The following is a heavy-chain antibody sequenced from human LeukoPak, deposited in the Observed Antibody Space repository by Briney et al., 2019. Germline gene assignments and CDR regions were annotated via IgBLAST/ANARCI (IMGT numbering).Heavy chain of an antibody. D-gene: IGHD4-17*01. V-gene: IGHV2-70*11. Sequence: SGPTLVNPTQTLTLTCTFSGFSLNTPAMCVSWIRQPPGKALEWLARIDWDGDKAYNTFLKARLTISKDTSKNQVVLTMTNMDPVDTATYFCARTVYGDYRYSDPWGQGTLVTVSS. J-gene: IGHJ5*02. CDR1: GFSLNTPAMC. CDR2: IDWDGDK. CDR3: ARTVYGDYRYSDP.